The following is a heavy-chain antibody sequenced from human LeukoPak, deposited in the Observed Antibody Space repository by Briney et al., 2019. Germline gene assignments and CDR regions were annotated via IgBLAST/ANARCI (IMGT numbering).Heavy chain of an antibody. CDR1: GGSISNYY. CDR2: IYYSGNT. CDR3: ARGGDFWSGSLSWFDP. D-gene: IGHD3-3*01. V-gene: IGHV4-59*01. Sequence: SETLSLTCTVSGGSISNYYWSWIRQPPGKGLEWIGYIYYSGNTNYNPSLKSRVTVSVDTSKNQFSLKLSSMTAADTAVYYCARGGDFWSGSLSWFDPWGQGTLVTVSS. J-gene: IGHJ5*02.